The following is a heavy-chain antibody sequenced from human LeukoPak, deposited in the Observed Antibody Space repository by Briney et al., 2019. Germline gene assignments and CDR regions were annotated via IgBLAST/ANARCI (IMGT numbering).Heavy chain of an antibody. Sequence: GASVKVSCKASGYTFTDYYIHWVRQAPGQGLEWMGWINPNSGGTNYAQRFQGRVTMTRDTSISTLYMELSRLRSDDTALYYCARERRVYSYGSFISDYWGQGTLVTVSS. CDR1: GYTFTDYY. CDR2: INPNSGGT. D-gene: IGHD5-18*01. J-gene: IGHJ4*02. CDR3: ARERRVYSYGSFISDY. V-gene: IGHV1-2*02.